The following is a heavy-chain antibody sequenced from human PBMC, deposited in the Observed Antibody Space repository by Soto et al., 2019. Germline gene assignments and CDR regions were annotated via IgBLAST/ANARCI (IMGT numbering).Heavy chain of an antibody. D-gene: IGHD1-26*01. Sequence: KTSETVSVPCTFSSGCIGTYFWSWMRQPPGKGLEWIGYIYYSGTTNYNPSLKSRVTIFLDTSKNQFSLRLSSVTAADTAVYYCARGRGGTYDAFDIWGQGTLVTVSS. CDR3: ARGRGGTYDAFDI. CDR2: IYYSGTT. V-gene: IGHV4-59*01. CDR1: SGCIGTYF. J-gene: IGHJ3*02.